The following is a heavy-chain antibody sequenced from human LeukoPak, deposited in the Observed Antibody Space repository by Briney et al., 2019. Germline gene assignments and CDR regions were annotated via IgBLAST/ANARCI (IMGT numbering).Heavy chain of an antibody. V-gene: IGHV3-9*01. CDR1: GFTFDDYA. Sequence: GGSLRLSCAASGFTFDDYAMHWVRQAPGKGLEWVSGISWNSGSIGYADSVKGRFTISRDNAKNSLYPQMNSLRAEDTALYYCAKSRYCSSTSCYDAFDIWGQGTMVTVSS. D-gene: IGHD2-2*01. J-gene: IGHJ3*02. CDR3: AKSRYCSSTSCYDAFDI. CDR2: ISWNSGSI.